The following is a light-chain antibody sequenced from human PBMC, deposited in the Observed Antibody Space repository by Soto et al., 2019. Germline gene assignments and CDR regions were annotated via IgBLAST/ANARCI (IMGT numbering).Light chain of an antibody. CDR2: KAS. V-gene: IGKV1-5*03. J-gene: IGKJ1*01. CDR1: QSISSW. Sequence: DIQMTQSPSTLSASVGDRVTITCRASQSISSWLAWYQQKPGKAPKLVIYKASSLESGVPSRFSGSGSGTEFTLTISSLQPDDVATYYCQQYNDSPWTFGPGTKVEIK. CDR3: QQYNDSPWT.